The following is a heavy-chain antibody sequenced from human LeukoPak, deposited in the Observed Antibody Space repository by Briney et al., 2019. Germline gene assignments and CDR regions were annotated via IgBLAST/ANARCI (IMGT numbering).Heavy chain of an antibody. V-gene: IGHV1-24*01. CDR3: ATDPGETVPAAKGPRGDYCYGMDV. D-gene: IGHD2-2*01. CDR2: FDPEDGET. CDR1: GYTLTELS. Sequence: ASVKVSCKVSGYTLTELSMHWVRQAPGKGLEWMGGFDPEDGETIYAQKFQGRVAMTEDTSTDTAYMELNSLRSDDTAVYYCATDPGETVPAAKGPRGDYCYGMDVWGQGTTVTVSS. J-gene: IGHJ6*02.